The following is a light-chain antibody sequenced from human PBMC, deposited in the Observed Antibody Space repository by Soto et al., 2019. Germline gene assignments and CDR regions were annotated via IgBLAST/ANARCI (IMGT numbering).Light chain of an antibody. CDR1: QSVLYSSNNKNY. J-gene: IGKJ1*01. Sequence: DIVMTQSPDSLAVSLGERATINCKSSQSVLYSSNNKNYLAWYQQKPGQPPKLLIYWASTRESGVPDRFSGSGSGTDFTLTISSLQAEDVAVYYCQYGRTFRQGTKVEIK. CDR3: QYGRT. V-gene: IGKV4-1*01. CDR2: WAS.